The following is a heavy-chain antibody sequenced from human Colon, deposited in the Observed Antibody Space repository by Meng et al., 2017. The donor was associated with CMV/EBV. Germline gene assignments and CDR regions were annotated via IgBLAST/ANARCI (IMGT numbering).Heavy chain of an antibody. CDR2: VYLTDDT. D-gene: IGHD1-7*01. J-gene: IGHJ5*02. CDR3: ARESIRLGGTRVSNYFDP. Sequence: WGHRSPGKGLRWLGEVYLTDDTRYNPSLKSRVTISQDTSKNEVSLTMTAVTAADTGVYYCARESIRLGGTRVSNYFDPWGQGTLVTVSS. V-gene: IGHV4-4*02.